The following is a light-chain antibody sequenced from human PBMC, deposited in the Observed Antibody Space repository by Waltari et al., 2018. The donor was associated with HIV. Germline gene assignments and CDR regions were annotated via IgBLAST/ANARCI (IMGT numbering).Light chain of an antibody. Sequence: SSGLTQPPSVSVSPGQTATITCSGDGLSKQYVFWYQQKTGQAPVLVIYKDTERPSNIPERFSGATSGTTVTLTISGVQAEDEADYFCHSEDNTGAAFFGGGTRLTVL. J-gene: IGLJ2*01. CDR1: GLSKQY. V-gene: IGLV3-25*03. CDR2: KDT. CDR3: HSEDNTGAAF.